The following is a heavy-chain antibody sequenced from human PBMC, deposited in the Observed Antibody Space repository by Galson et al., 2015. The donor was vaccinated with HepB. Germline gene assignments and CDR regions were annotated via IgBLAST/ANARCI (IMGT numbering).Heavy chain of an antibody. CDR1: AYTFTRYG. D-gene: IGHD1-26*01. Sequence: SVKVSCKASAYTFTRYGISWVRQAPGQGLEWMGWISAYNGNTNYAQKLQGRVTMTTDTSTSTAYMELRSLRSDDTAVYYCARDIVEATIGNDVGFAGMDVWGQGTTVTVSS. CDR2: ISAYNGNT. V-gene: IGHV1-18*01. J-gene: IGHJ6*02. CDR3: ARDIVEATIGNDVGFAGMDV.